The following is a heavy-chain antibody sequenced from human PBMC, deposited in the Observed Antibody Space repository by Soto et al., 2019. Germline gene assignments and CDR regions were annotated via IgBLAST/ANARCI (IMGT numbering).Heavy chain of an antibody. Sequence: SGTLSLTCTVSGGSISSSSYYWGWIRQPPGKGLEWIGSIYYSGSTYYNPSLKSRVTISVDTSKSQFSLNLNSVTAADTAVYYCARGYDILTGPLDYWGPGTLVTVSS. J-gene: IGHJ4*02. V-gene: IGHV4-39*01. CDR1: GGSISSSSYY. CDR2: IYYSGST. CDR3: ARGYDILTGPLDY. D-gene: IGHD3-9*01.